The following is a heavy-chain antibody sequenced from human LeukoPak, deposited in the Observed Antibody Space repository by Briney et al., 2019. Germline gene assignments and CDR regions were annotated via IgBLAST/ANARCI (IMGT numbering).Heavy chain of an antibody. V-gene: IGHV3-30*18. CDR2: ISNDGNNK. CDR1: GFTFSSYG. Sequence: GGSLRLSCAASGFTFSSYGMHWVRQAPGKGLGWVAVISNDGNNKYYADSVKGRFAISRDDSKNTLYLQMNSLRAEGTAVYYCAKQTYVWGSYRYTEADYWGQGTLVTVSS. D-gene: IGHD3-16*02. J-gene: IGHJ4*02. CDR3: AKQTYVWGSYRYTEADY.